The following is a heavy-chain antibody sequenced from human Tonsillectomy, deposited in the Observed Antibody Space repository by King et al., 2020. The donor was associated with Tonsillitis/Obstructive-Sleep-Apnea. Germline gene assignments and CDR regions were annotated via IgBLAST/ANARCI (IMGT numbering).Heavy chain of an antibody. J-gene: IGHJ4*02. V-gene: IGHV4-39*01. CDR2: IYYTGST. Sequence: QLQESGPGLVKPSETLSLTCTVSGHSIRSSSYYWGWIRQPPGKGLEWIGTIYYTGSTYYNPSLKSRVTISVDTSKNQFSLKLSSVTAADTALYYCARHVRDGYGTNFAYWGQGTLVTVSS. D-gene: IGHD5-24*01. CDR3: ARHVRDGYGTNFAY. CDR1: GHSIRSSSYY.